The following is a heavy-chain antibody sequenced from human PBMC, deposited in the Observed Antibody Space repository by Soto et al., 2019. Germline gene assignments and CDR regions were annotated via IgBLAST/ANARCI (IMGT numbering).Heavy chain of an antibody. Sequence: GGSLRLSCAASGFTFRNFGMHWVRQAPGKGLEWVAVISYDGTNKYYADSVKGRFTISRDNSKNTLYLQINSLRAEDTAVYYCAKAVPPFVVVTAFDYWGQGALVTVPS. CDR3: AKAVPPFVVVTAFDY. V-gene: IGHV3-30*18. J-gene: IGHJ4*02. CDR1: GFTFRNFG. D-gene: IGHD2-21*02. CDR2: ISYDGTNK.